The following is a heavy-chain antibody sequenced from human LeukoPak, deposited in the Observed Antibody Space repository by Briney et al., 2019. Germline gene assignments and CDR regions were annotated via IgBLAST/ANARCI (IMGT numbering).Heavy chain of an antibody. Sequence: GASVKVSCKASGYTFTSYVISWVRQTPGQGLEWMGWISAYNGNTNYAQKLQGRVTMTTDTSTSTAYMELRSLRSDDTAVYYCARAMYYDILTGRYYFDYWGQGTLVTVSS. CDR1: GYTFTSYV. CDR2: ISAYNGNT. CDR3: ARAMYYDILTGRYYFDY. D-gene: IGHD3-9*01. V-gene: IGHV1-18*01. J-gene: IGHJ4*02.